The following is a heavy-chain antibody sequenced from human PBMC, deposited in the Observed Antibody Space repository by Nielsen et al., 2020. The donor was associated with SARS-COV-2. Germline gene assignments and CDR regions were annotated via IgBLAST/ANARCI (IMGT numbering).Heavy chain of an antibody. CDR1: GYSFTSYW. CDR2: IYPGDSDT. Sequence: GESLKISCQGSGYSFTSYWIGWVRQMPGKGLEWMGIIYPGDSDTRYSPSFQGQVTISADKSISTAYLQWSSLKASDTAMYYCARFGVVAATTGFDNDAFDIWGQGTMVTVSS. D-gene: IGHD2-15*01. J-gene: IGHJ3*02. V-gene: IGHV5-51*01. CDR3: ARFGVVAATTGFDNDAFDI.